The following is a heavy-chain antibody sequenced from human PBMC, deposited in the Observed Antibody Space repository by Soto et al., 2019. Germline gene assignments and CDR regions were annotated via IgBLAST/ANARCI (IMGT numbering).Heavy chain of an antibody. V-gene: IGHV3-23*01. CDR2: ISGSGGST. D-gene: IGHD6-19*01. CDR3: AKVSSSGWYFDY. Sequence: GSLRRSWSACGFTCSSYAMSWVRQAPGKGLEWVSAISGSGGSTYYADSVKGRFTISRDNSKNTMYLQMNSLRAEDTAVYYCAKVSSSGWYFDYWGQGTLVTVSS. CDR1: GFTCSSYA. J-gene: IGHJ4*02.